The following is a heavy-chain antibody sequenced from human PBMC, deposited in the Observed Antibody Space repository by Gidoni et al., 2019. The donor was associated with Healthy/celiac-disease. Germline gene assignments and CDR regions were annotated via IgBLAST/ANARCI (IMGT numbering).Heavy chain of an antibody. CDR3: ARVQVATIPGY. J-gene: IGHJ4*02. D-gene: IGHD5-12*01. V-gene: IGHV3-30*04. Sequence: QVQLVESGGGVVQPGRSLRLSCAASGFTFSSYAMHWVRQAPGKGLEWVAVISYDGSNKYYADSVKGRFTISRDNSKNTLYLQMNSLRAEDTAVYYCARVQVATIPGYWGQGTLVTVSS. CDR2: ISYDGSNK. CDR1: GFTFSSYA.